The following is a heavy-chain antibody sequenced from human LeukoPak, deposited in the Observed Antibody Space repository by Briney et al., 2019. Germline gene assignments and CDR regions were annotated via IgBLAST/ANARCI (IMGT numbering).Heavy chain of an antibody. Sequence: GSLRLSCAASGFSFSTYGMHWVRQAPGKGLEWVAVTSHDESYKYYAASVKGRFTISRDNSKNTLYLQMNSLRAEDTAVFYCAKGDNYGVPRVDYWGQGTLVTVSS. CDR2: TSHDESYK. CDR1: GFSFSTYG. D-gene: IGHD4-17*01. CDR3: AKGDNYGVPRVDY. V-gene: IGHV3-30*18. J-gene: IGHJ4*02.